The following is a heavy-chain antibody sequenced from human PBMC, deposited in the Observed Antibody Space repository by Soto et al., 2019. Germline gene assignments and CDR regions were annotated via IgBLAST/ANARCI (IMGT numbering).Heavy chain of an antibody. V-gene: IGHV3-30*18. J-gene: IGHJ5*02. CDR1: GFTFSNYG. Sequence: QVQLVESGGGVVQPGRSLRLSCAASGFTFSNYGMHWVRQAPGKGLEWVAVISYDGSNKYYADSVKGRFSISRDNSKNTLYLQMNSLRAEDTAVYYCAKGDWFAPWGQGTLVTVSS. CDR3: AKGDWFAP. CDR2: ISYDGSNK.